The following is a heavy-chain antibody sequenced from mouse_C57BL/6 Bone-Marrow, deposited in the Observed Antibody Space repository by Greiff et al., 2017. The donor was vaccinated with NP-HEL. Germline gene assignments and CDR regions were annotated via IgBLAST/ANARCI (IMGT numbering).Heavy chain of an antibody. CDR2: IDPENGDT. V-gene: IGHV14-4*01. J-gene: IGHJ1*03. CDR3: TEPITTVVAHWYFDV. Sequence: VQLKQSGAELVRPGASVKLSCTASGFNIKDDYMHWVKQRPEQGLEWIGWIDPENGDTEYASKFQGKATITADTSSNTAYLQLSSLTSEDTAVYYCTEPITTVVAHWYFDVWGTGTTVTVSS. CDR1: GFNIKDDY. D-gene: IGHD1-1*01.